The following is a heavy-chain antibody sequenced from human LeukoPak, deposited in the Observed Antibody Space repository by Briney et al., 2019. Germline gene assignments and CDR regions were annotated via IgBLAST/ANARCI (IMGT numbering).Heavy chain of an antibody. CDR1: GFTFRTYG. CDR2: INSNSDTV. D-gene: IGHD6-13*01. V-gene: IGHV3-48*04. Sequence: GGSLRLSCAASGFTFRTYGMNWVRQAPGKGLEWISYINSNSDTVHYSNSVEGRFTISRDNAKNSLYLQMNSLRAEDTAMYYCARQVEGAAAGRSFDYWGQGTLVTVSS. CDR3: ARQVEGAAAGRSFDY. J-gene: IGHJ4*02.